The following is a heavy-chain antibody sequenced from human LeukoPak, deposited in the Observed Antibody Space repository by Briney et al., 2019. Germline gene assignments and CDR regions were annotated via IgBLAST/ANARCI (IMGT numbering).Heavy chain of an antibody. J-gene: IGHJ4*02. CDR3: AKDRYCSGGSCYYFDY. D-gene: IGHD2-15*01. V-gene: IGHV3-33*06. CDR2: IWYDGSNK. Sequence: PGGSLRLSCAASGFTFSSYGMHWVRQAPGKGLEWVAVIWYDGSNKYYADSVKGRFTISRDNSKNTLYLQMSSLRAEDTAVYYCAKDRYCSGGSCYYFDYWGQGTLVTVSS. CDR1: GFTFSSYG.